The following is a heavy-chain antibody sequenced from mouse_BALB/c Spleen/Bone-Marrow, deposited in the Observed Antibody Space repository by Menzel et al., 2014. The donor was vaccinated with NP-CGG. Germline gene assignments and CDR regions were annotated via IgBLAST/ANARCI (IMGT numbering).Heavy chain of an antibody. V-gene: IGHV5-6-3*01. Sequence: EVQVVESGGGLVQPGVSLKLSCAASGFTFSSYGMSWVRQTPDKSLEMIATINVNGDTTYHPDSVKGRFTISRDNVKNTLYLQMSNLKSEDTAMYYCARGYDYSSWFAYWGQGTLVTVSA. CDR1: GFTFSSYG. D-gene: IGHD2-4*01. CDR2: INVNGDTT. J-gene: IGHJ3*01. CDR3: ARGYDYSSWFAY.